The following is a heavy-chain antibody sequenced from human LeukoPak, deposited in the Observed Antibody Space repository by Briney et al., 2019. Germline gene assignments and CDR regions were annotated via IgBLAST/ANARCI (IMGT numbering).Heavy chain of an antibody. Sequence: SETLSLTCTVSGGSISSGSFYWSWIRQTAGKGLEWIGRIYPSGDSQYSPSFRSRATISLDTRNQFSLKLSSVTAADTAVYFCARGYDRNGYQSRGFDYWGQEALVNVSS. CDR1: GGSISSGSFY. CDR2: IYPSGDS. J-gene: IGHJ4*02. V-gene: IGHV4-61*02. D-gene: IGHD3-22*01. CDR3: ARGYDRNGYQSRGFDY.